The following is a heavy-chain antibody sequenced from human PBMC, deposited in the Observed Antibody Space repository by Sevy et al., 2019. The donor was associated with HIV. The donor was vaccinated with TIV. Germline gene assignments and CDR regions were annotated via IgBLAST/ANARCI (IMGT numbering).Heavy chain of an antibody. CDR3: ARENYYGSGIPIDY. D-gene: IGHD3-10*01. V-gene: IGHV3-48*01. CDR1: GFTFSNAW. CDR2: ISSSSSTI. J-gene: IGHJ4*02. Sequence: GGSLRLSCAASGFTFSNAWMSWVRQAPGKGLEWVSYISSSSSTIYYADSVQGRFTISRDNAKNSLYLQMNSLRAEDTAVYYCARENYYGSGIPIDYWGQGTLVTVSS.